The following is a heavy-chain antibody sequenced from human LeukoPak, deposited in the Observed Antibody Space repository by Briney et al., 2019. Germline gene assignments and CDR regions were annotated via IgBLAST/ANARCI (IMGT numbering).Heavy chain of an antibody. CDR1: GVTFSDAL. J-gene: IGHJ4*02. CDR3: SAYSGYAFDY. Sequence: PGGSLRLSCATSGVTFSDALMAWVRQAPGRGLEWVGLVKSKSDGGATDYAPAVAGRFTISTDDSKNTLYLQMSSLKTEDTAVYYCSAYSGYAFDYWGQGTLVTVSS. D-gene: IGHD5-12*01. CDR2: VKSKSDGGAT. V-gene: IGHV3-15*01.